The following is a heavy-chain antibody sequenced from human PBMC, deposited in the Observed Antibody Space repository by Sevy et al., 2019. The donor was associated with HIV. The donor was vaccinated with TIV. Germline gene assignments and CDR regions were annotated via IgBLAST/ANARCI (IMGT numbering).Heavy chain of an antibody. CDR1: GGSISSSSYY. V-gene: IGHV4-39*01. Sequence: SETLSLTCTVSGGSISSSSYYCGWIRQPPGKGLEWIGSIYYSGSTYYNPSLKSRVTISVDTSKNQVSLKLSSVTAADTAVYYCAVITIFGVVTDNWFDPWGQGTRVTVSS. J-gene: IGHJ5*02. CDR2: IYYSGST. D-gene: IGHD3-3*01. CDR3: AVITIFGVVTDNWFDP.